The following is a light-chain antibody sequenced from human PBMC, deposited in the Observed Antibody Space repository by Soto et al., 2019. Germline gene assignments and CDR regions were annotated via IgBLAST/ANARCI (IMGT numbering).Light chain of an antibody. CDR1: QSVSNN. V-gene: IGKV3-20*01. Sequence: EIVITQSPATLSVSPGDEATLSCRASQSVSNNLAWYRQKPGQAPRLLIYGASSRATGIPDRFSGSGSGTDFTLTISRLEPEDFAVYYCQQYGSSPWTFGQGTKVDIK. CDR3: QQYGSSPWT. J-gene: IGKJ1*01. CDR2: GAS.